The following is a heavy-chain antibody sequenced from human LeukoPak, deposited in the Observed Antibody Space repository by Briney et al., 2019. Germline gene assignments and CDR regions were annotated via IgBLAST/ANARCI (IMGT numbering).Heavy chain of an antibody. D-gene: IGHD3-3*01. CDR3: ASWTGNTQSDSWSGPFDY. Sequence: GGSLRHSCAASGFIFDDYAMHWVRQAPGKGLEWVSYISDSGRSTFYADSVKGRFTISRDNAKNSLYLQMSSLRVEDTAVYYCASWTGNTQSDSWSGPFDYWGQGTLVTVSS. CDR2: ISDSGRST. CDR1: GFIFDDYA. J-gene: IGHJ4*02. V-gene: IGHV3-48*03.